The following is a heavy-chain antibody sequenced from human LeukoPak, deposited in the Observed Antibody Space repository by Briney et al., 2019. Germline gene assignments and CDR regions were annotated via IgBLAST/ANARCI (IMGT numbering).Heavy chain of an antibody. J-gene: IGHJ6*02. CDR1: GGSISSYY. CDR2: IYYSGST. D-gene: IGHD5-18*01. V-gene: IGHV4-59*01. Sequence: SETLSLTCTVSGGSISSYYWSWIRQPLGKGLEWIGYIYYSGSTNYNPSLKSRVTISVDTSKNQFSLKLSSVTAADTAVYYCARDLRGYPSNYYYYGMDVWGQGTTVTVSS. CDR3: ARDLRGYPSNYYYYGMDV.